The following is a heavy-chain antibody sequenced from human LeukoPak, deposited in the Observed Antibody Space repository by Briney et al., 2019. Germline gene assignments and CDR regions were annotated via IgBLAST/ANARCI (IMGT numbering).Heavy chain of an antibody. CDR2: ISSSSSYI. V-gene: IGHV3-21*01. CDR1: GFTFNNYA. CDR3: ARSIAAAGPTEFDP. J-gene: IGHJ5*02. Sequence: GGSLRLSCAASGFTFNNYAMIWVRQAPGKGLEWVSSISSSSSYIYYADSVKGRFTISRDNAKNSLYLQMNSLRAEDTAVYYCARSIAAAGPTEFDPWGQGTLVTVSS. D-gene: IGHD6-13*01.